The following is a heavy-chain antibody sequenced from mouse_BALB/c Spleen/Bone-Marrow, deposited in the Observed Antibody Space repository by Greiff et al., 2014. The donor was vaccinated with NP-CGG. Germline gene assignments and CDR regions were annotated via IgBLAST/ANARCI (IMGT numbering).Heavy chain of an antibody. J-gene: IGHJ4*01. CDR3: TGGGRGKGYAMDY. D-gene: IGHD2-1*01. CDR2: IYPSDSYT. V-gene: IGHV1-69*02. CDR1: GYTFTSYW. Sequence: VQLQESGAELVRPGASVKLSCKASGYTFTSYWINWVKQRPGQGLEWIGNIYPSDSYTNYNQKFKDKATLTVDKSSSTAYMQLSSPTSEDSAVYYCTGGGRGKGYAMDYWGQGTSVTVSS.